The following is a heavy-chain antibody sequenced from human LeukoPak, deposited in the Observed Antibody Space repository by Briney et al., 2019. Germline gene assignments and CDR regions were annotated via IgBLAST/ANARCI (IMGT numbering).Heavy chain of an antibody. D-gene: IGHD3-10*01. CDR1: GYSFTSYW. V-gene: IGHV5-51*01. CDR2: IYPDDSDT. J-gene: IGHJ4*02. Sequence: GESLKISCKGSGYSFTSYWIGWVRQMPGKGLEWMGIIYPDDSDTRYSPSFRGQVTISADKSIRTAYLQWSSLKASDTAMYYCTRLGNYYYGSGSSYFWGQGTLVTVSS. CDR3: TRLGNYYYGSGSSYF.